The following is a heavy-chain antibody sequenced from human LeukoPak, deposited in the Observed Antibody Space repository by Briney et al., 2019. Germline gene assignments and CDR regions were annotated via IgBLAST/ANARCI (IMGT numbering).Heavy chain of an antibody. J-gene: IGHJ3*02. CDR3: AREEAARRSDAFDI. V-gene: IGHV4-4*07. CDR1: GGSISSYY. D-gene: IGHD6-6*01. CDR2: IYTSGST. Sequence: PSETLPLTCTVSGGSISSYYWSWIRQPARKGLEWIGRIYTSGSTNYNPSLKSRVTMSVDTSKNQFSLKLSSVTAADTAVYYCAREEAARRSDAFDIWGQGTMVTVSS.